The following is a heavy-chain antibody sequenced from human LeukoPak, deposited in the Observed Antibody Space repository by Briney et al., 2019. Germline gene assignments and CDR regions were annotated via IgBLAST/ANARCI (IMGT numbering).Heavy chain of an antibody. V-gene: IGHV3-30-3*01. J-gene: IGHJ4*02. CDR2: ISKDGSDK. Sequence: QTGGSLRLSCAASGFTFSDYAMHWVRQAPGKGLEWVAVISKDGSDKYYPGSVRGRFTISRDNSKNTIYLQMDSLRAEDTAIYYCARDYWRNYDYWGQGTLVTVSS. D-gene: IGHD1-7*01. CDR1: GFTFSDYA. CDR3: ARDYWRNYDY.